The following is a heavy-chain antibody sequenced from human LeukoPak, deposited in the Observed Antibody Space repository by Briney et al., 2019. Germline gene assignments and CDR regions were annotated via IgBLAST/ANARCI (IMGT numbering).Heavy chain of an antibody. CDR3: ARGDGANYYDSSGYYYEGAFDI. CDR2: INPNSGGT. V-gene: IGHV1-2*06. CDR1: GYTFTGYY. J-gene: IGHJ3*02. D-gene: IGHD3-22*01. Sequence: ASVKVSCKASGYTFTGYYMHWVRQAPGQGLEWMGRINPNSGGTNYAQKFQGRVTMTRDTSISTDYMELRRLRSDDTAVYYCARGDGANYYDSSGYYYEGAFDIWGQGTMVTVSS.